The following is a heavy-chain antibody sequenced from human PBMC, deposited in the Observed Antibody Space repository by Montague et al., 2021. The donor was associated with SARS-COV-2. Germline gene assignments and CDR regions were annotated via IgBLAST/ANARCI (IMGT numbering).Heavy chain of an antibody. CDR1: GGSINSSTYY. Sequence: SETLSLTGIVSGGSINSSTYYWAWIRQPPGKGLEWIATIYYRGASWSDPSLRSRVTISADTSRNQFNLKLTSVTAADMGLYYCARRVTRGAFDVWGQGTMVTVSS. D-gene: IGHD1-1*01. CDR2: IYYRGAS. J-gene: IGHJ3*01. V-gene: IGHV4-39*01. CDR3: ARRVTRGAFDV.